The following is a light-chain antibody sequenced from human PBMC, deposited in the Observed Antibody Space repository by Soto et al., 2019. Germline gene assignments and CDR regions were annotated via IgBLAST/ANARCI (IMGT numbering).Light chain of an antibody. CDR1: SSDVGAYKS. J-gene: IGLJ1*01. V-gene: IGLV2-11*02. CDR3: GSHAGSYPWV. Sequence: SGLTQPRSTSASPGRAGTSACTGTSSDVGAYKSVSLSQHYPGEGPKVMIYVVTQQPPGIPARFSGTKSVNTASLTIFGLQPEDEADYYCGSHAGSYPWVLGSGTKVPV. CDR2: VVT.